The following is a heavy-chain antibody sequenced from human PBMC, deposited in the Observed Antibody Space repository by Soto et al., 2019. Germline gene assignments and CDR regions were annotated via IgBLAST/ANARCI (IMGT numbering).Heavy chain of an antibody. J-gene: IGHJ6*02. V-gene: IGHV3-30*18. Sequence: PGGSLRLSCAASGFTFSSYGMHWVRQAPGKGQEWVAVISYDGSNKYYADSVKGRFTISRDNSKNTLYLQMNSLRAEDTAVYYCAKDRWNYYDSSGYYGDYGMDVWGQGTTVTVSS. CDR2: ISYDGSNK. D-gene: IGHD3-22*01. CDR1: GFTFSSYG. CDR3: AKDRWNYYDSSGYYGDYGMDV.